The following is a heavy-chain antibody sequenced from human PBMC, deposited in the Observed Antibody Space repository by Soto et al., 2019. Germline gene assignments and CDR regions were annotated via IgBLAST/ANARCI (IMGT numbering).Heavy chain of an antibody. D-gene: IGHD3-16*02. V-gene: IGHV3-7*01. CDR1: GFTFSSYW. CDR3: ARVYYDYVWGSYRPLDY. CDR2: IKQDGSEK. Sequence: EVQLVESGGGLVQPGGSLRLSCAASGFTFSSYWMSWVRQAPGKGLEWVANIKQDGSEKYYVDSVKGRFTISRDNAKNSLYLQMNSLRAEDTAVYYCARVYYDYVWGSYRPLDYWGQGTLVTVSS. J-gene: IGHJ4*02.